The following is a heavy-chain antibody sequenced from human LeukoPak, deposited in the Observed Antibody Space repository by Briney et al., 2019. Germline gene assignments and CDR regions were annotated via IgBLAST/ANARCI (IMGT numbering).Heavy chain of an antibody. D-gene: IGHD1-26*01. CDR3: AKDMLGDIHLVGATDY. J-gene: IGHJ4*02. CDR2: ISWNSGSI. Sequence: WIRQPPGKGLEWVSGISWNSGSIGYADSVKGRFTISRDNAKNSLYLQMNSLRAEDTALYYCAKDMLGDIHLVGATDYWGQGTLVTVSS. V-gene: IGHV3-9*01.